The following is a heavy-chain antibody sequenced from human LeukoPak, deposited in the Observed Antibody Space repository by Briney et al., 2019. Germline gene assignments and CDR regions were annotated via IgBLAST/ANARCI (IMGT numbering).Heavy chain of an antibody. Sequence: PGGSLRLSCAASGFTFSSCAMNWVRQAPGRGLEWVSAVRGSGDNTYYADSVRGRFTISRDNSKSTLYLQMNSLRAEDTAVYYCAKSSYYDSSGYYREYYFDYWGQGTLVTVSS. CDR2: VRGSGDNT. CDR1: GFTFSSCA. V-gene: IGHV3-23*01. J-gene: IGHJ4*02. CDR3: AKSSYYDSSGYYREYYFDY. D-gene: IGHD3-22*01.